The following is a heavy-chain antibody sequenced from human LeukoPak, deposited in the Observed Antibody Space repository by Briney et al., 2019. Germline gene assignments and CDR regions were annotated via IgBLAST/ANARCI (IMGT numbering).Heavy chain of an antibody. CDR2: IYYSGST. Sequence: SSETLSLTCTVSGGSISFYYWSWIRQPPGKGLEWIGYIYYSGSTNYNPSLKSRVTISVDTSKNQFSLKLSSVTAADTAVYYCAREPHGAFDIWGQGTMVTVSS. CDR3: AREPHGAFDI. CDR1: GGSISFYY. V-gene: IGHV4-59*01. J-gene: IGHJ3*02.